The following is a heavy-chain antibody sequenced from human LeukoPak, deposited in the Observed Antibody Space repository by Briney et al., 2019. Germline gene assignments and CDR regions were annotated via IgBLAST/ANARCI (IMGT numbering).Heavy chain of an antibody. CDR1: GYSISSGYY. J-gene: IGHJ4*02. D-gene: IGHD2-2*01. CDR3: ARRGXCSSTSCLLGAWG. CDR2: IYHSGST. V-gene: IGHV4-38-2*01. Sequence: PSETLSLTCAVSGYSISSGYYWGWIRQPPGKGLEWIGSIYHSGSTYYNPSLKSRVTISVDTSKNQFSLKLSSVTAADTAVYYCARRGXCSSTSCLLGAWGWGQXTXVTVXS.